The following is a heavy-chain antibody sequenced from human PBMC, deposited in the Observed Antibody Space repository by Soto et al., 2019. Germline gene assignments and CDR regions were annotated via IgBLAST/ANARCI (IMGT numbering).Heavy chain of an antibody. CDR3: ARVYSGSYSGS. V-gene: IGHV4-4*02. D-gene: IGHD1-26*01. Sequence: QVQLQESGPGLVKPSGTLSLTCAVSGGSIRSNNWWSWVRQPPGKGLEWIGEIFQSGSTNYNPSLKTRVTISVDKSKNPFALTLSSVTAADTAVYDCARVYSGSYSGSWGQGTLVTVSS. CDR1: GGSIRSNNW. CDR2: IFQSGST. J-gene: IGHJ4*02.